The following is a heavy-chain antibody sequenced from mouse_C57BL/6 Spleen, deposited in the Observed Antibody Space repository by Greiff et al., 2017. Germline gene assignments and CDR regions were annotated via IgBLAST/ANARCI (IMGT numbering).Heavy chain of an antibody. D-gene: IGHD1-1*01. V-gene: IGHV1-50*01. CDR3: ARNRDYGSSSFAY. J-gene: IGHJ3*01. CDR2: IDPSDSYT. CDR1: GYTFTSYW. Sequence: VQLQQSGAELVKPGASVKLSCKASGYTFTSYWMQWVKQRPGQGLEWIGEIDPSDSYTNYNQKFKGKATLTVDTSSSTAYMQLSSLTSADSAVYYCARNRDYGSSSFAYWGQGTLVTVSA.